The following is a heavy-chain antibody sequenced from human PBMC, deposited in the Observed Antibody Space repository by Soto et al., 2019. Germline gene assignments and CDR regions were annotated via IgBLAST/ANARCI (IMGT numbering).Heavy chain of an antibody. V-gene: IGHV1-69*12. J-gene: IGHJ4*02. CDR2: IISIFGTP. D-gene: IGHD5-12*01. CDR1: GGTFNSYV. Sequence: QVQLVQSGAEVKKPGSSVKVSCKASGGTFNSYVFNWVRQAPGQGLEWMGGIISIFGTPNYGQKFQGRVTLTADESTSTGFMELSSLTSEDTAIYYCARDAGSGYVRGGYWGQGTRVTVSS. CDR3: ARDAGSGYVRGGY.